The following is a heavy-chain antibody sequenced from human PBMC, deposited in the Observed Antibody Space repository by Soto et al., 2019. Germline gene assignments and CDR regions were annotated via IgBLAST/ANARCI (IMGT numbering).Heavy chain of an antibody. CDR1: GGTFSSYA. D-gene: IGHD3-22*01. CDR2: IIPIFGTA. V-gene: IGHV1-69*13. J-gene: IGHJ5*02. CDR3: ARVSYDSSGYYGGWFDP. Sequence: SVKVSCKASGGTFSSYAISWVRQAPGQGLEWMGGIIPIFGTANYAQKFQGRVTITADESTSTAYMELSSLRSEDTAVYYCARVSYDSSGYYGGWFDPWGQGTWSPSP.